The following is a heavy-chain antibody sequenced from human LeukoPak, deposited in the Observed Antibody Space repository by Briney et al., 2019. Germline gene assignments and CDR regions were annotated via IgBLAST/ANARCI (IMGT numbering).Heavy chain of an antibody. D-gene: IGHD2-2*03. Sequence: ASVKVSCKASGYTFTSYGISWVRQAPGQGLEWMGWISAYNGNTNNAQKLQGRVTMTTDTSTSTAYMELGSLRSDDTAVYYCARDVDIVVVPAAIGLDYWGLGTLVTVSS. CDR3: ARDVDIVVVPAAIGLDY. CDR1: GYTFTSYG. CDR2: ISAYNGNT. V-gene: IGHV1-18*01. J-gene: IGHJ4*02.